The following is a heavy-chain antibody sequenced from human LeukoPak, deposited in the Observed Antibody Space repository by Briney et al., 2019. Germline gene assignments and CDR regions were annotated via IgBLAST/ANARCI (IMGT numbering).Heavy chain of an antibody. D-gene: IGHD3-3*01. CDR2: INPNSGGT. CDR3: ASALHLEWLLGNNWFDP. CDR1: GYTFTGYY. J-gene: IGHJ5*02. Sequence: ASVKVSCKASGYTFTGYYMHWVRQAPGQGLEWMGWINPNSGGTNYAQKFQGRVTMTRDTSISTAYMELSRLSSDDTAVYYCASALHLEWLLGNNWFDPWGQGTLVTVSS. V-gene: IGHV1-2*02.